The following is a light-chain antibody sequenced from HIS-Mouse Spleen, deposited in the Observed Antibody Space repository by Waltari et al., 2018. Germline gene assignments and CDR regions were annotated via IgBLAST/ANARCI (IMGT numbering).Light chain of an antibody. CDR2: GAS. CDR3: QQYGSSPPT. CDR1: QSVSSSY. V-gene: IGKV3-20*01. Sequence: IVLTQSPGTLSLSPGDRATLSCRASQSVSSSYLAWYQQKPGQAPRLLIYGASSRATGIPDRFSGSGSGTDFTLTISRLEPEDFAVYYCQQYGSSPPTFGQGTKVEIK. J-gene: IGKJ1*01.